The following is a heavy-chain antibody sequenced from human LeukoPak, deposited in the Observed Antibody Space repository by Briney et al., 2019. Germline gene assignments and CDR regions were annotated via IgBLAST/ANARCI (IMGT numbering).Heavy chain of an antibody. D-gene: IGHD3-16*01. CDR2: INHNGNVN. J-gene: IGHJ6*02. CDR3: ARGGGLDV. V-gene: IGHV3-7*03. Sequence: PGGSLRLSCAASGFPLSSYRMSWVRQAPGKGLEWVASINHNGNVNYYVDSVKGRFTISRDNAKNSLYLRMSNLRAEDTAVYFCARGGGLDVWGQGATVTVSS. CDR1: GFPLSSYR.